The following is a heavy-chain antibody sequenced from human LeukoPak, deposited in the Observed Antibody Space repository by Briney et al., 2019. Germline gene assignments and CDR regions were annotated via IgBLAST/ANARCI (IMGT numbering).Heavy chain of an antibody. D-gene: IGHD2-21*02. CDR1: GFIFSSYS. Sequence: GGSLRLSCAASGFIFSSYSMSWVRQAPGKGLEWVSVITGSGGNTYYADSVKGRFTISRDNSKNTLYLQMNSLRAEDTAVYYCAREYLGYCGGDCYEDYWGQGTLVTVSS. V-gene: IGHV3-23*01. CDR2: ITGSGGNT. CDR3: AREYLGYCGGDCYEDY. J-gene: IGHJ4*02.